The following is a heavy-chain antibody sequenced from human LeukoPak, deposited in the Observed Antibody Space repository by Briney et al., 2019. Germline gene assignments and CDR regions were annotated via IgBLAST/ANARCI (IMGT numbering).Heavy chain of an antibody. CDR3: ARRGYSYGSTGYYFDY. CDR2: ISYDGSNK. Sequence: PGRSLRLSCAASGFTFSSYAMHWVRQPPGKGLEWVAVISYDGSNKYYADSVKGRFTISRDNSKNTLYLQMNSLRAEDTAVYYCARRGYSYGSTGYYFDYWGQGTLVTVSS. CDR1: GFTFSSYA. V-gene: IGHV3-30-3*01. D-gene: IGHD5-18*01. J-gene: IGHJ4*02.